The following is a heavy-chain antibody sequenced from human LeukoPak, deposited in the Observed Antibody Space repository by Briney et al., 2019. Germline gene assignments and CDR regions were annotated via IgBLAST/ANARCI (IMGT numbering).Heavy chain of an antibody. Sequence: SETLSLTFTVSGGSISSGDYYWSWIRQPPGKGLEWIGYIYYSGSTYYNPSLKSRVTISVDKSKNQFSLKLSSVTAADTAVYYCARHLGYSSSWYLAPPLDYWGQGTLVTVSS. V-gene: IGHV4-30-4*01. CDR2: IYYSGST. CDR1: GGSISSGDYY. CDR3: ARHLGYSSSWYLAPPLDY. D-gene: IGHD6-13*01. J-gene: IGHJ4*02.